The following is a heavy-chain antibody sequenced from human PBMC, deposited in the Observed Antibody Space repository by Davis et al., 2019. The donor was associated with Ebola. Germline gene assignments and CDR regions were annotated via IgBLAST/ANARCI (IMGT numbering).Heavy chain of an antibody. J-gene: IGHJ6*02. CDR2: FYYSGST. CDR3: ARAVWGKGYYYGMDV. V-gene: IGHV4-61*01. Sequence: MPSETLSLTCTVSGGSVSSGSYYWSWIRQPPGKGLEWIGYFYYSGSTNYNPSLKSRVTISVDTSKNQFALKLSSVTAADTAVYYCARAVWGKGYYYGMDVWGQGTTVTVSS. D-gene: IGHD1-26*01. CDR1: GGSVSSGSYY.